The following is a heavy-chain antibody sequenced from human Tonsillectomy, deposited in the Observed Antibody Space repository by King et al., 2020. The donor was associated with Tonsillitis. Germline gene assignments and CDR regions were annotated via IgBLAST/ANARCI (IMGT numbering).Heavy chain of an antibody. CDR3: IRDLGAVGATNAFDI. Sequence: EVQLVESGGGLVQPGGSLRLSCAASGFTFSSFWIHWVRQAPGKGLVWVSRINSDGSSTTYADSVEGRFTISRDNAKHTVYLQMSSLRAEDTAIYCCIRDLGAVGATNAFDIWGQGAMVTVSS. D-gene: IGHD3-16*01. CDR2: INSDGSST. V-gene: IGHV3-74*03. CDR1: GFTFSSFW. J-gene: IGHJ3*02.